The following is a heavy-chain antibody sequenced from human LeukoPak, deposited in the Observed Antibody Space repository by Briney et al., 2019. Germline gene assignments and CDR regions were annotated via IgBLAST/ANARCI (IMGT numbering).Heavy chain of an antibody. CDR2: IKQDGSEK. J-gene: IGHJ4*02. Sequence: GGSLRLSCAASGFIFSNYWMSWVRQAQGKGLEWVANIKQDGSEKYYVDSVKGRFTISRDNAKNSLYLQMNSLRAEDTAIYYCARENDWNYEDYWGQGTLVTVSS. D-gene: IGHD1-7*01. V-gene: IGHV3-7*01. CDR3: ARENDWNYEDY. CDR1: GFIFSNYW.